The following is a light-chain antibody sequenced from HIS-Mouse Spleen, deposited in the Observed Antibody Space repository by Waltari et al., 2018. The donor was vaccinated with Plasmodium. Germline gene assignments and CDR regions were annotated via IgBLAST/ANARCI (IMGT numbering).Light chain of an antibody. V-gene: IGLV3-10*01. CDR3: YSTDSSGNHRV. Sequence: SYELTQPPSVSVSPGQTARITCSGDALPKKYAYCYQQKSGPAPVLVIYEDSNRPSGIPEMFSGSSSGTMATLTISGAQVEDEADYYCYSTDSSGNHRVFGGGTKLTVL. CDR1: ALPKKY. CDR2: EDS. J-gene: IGLJ3*02.